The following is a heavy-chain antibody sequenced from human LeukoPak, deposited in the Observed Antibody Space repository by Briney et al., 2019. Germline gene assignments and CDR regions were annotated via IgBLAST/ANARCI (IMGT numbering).Heavy chain of an antibody. Sequence: GGSLRLSCVPSAFTFSNDWTHWVRQVPGGGLGWVSRIEGDGSSTNYAHSVKGISSISRDNAKNKLYMQMNSLGAEDKAVYYCARDASYSSGNFDYWGQGTLVTVSS. J-gene: IGHJ4*02. D-gene: IGHD6-19*01. CDR2: IEGDGSST. CDR1: AFTFSNDW. CDR3: ARDASYSSGNFDY. V-gene: IGHV3-74*01.